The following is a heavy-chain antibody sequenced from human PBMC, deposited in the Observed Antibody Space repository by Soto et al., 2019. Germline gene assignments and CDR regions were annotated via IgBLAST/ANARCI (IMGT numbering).Heavy chain of an antibody. V-gene: IGHV2-5*02. CDR1: GFSLRTSEVG. D-gene: IGHD7-27*01. J-gene: IGHJ4*02. CDR3: ARFQLGARLFDY. CDR2: IYWDDDK. Sequence: QITLKESGPTLVKPTQTLTLTCTFSGFSLRTSEVGVGWIRQPPGKALEWLALIYWDDDKRYRPSLKSRLTITKDTSKNQVVLTMTNMDPVDTAPYSCARFQLGARLFDYWGQGPLVTVSS.